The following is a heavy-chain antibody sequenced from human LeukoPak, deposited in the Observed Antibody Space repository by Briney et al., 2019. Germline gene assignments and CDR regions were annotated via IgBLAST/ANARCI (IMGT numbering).Heavy chain of an antibody. V-gene: IGHV3-53*01. CDR3: ARARSSYYYAMDA. Sequence: GGSLRLSCAASGFTFSSYGMSWVRQAPGKGLEWVSVIYTGSSTYYADSVKGRFTISRDNSKNTLYLQMNSLRAEDTAVYYCARARSSYYYAMDAWGQGTTVTVSS. CDR2: IYTGSST. J-gene: IGHJ6*02. CDR1: GFTFSSYG.